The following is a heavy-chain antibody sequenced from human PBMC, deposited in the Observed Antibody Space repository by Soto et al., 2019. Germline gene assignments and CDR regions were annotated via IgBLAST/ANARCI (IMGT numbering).Heavy chain of an antibody. CDR3: GRWRTDSYAMAV. V-gene: IGHV1-18*01. Sequence: ASVKVSCTASYYGFTSYGVSWVRQAPGQGRECMGWVSAYTAKTNYAQKLQGRVTMTTDTSTRTAYLELRSLRFDDTAFYYCGRWRTDSYAMAVRGKGATVPGSS. J-gene: IGHJ6*04. D-gene: IGHD5-18*01. CDR1: YYGFTSYG. CDR2: VSAYTAKT.